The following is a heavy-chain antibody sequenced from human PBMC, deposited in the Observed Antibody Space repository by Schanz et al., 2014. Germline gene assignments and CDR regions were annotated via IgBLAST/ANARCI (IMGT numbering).Heavy chain of an antibody. Sequence: VHLLESGGGLVQPGGSLKLSCAASGLTFSTYAMAWVRQAPGKGLEWVSSINTGGDSTYYADSVKGRFTISRDKSKNTLYLQMNSLRAEDTAIYYCAKDAPSPFDLWGRGTLITVSS. J-gene: IGHJ2*01. CDR3: AKDAPSPFDL. CDR2: INTGGDST. CDR1: GLTFSTYA. V-gene: IGHV3-23*01.